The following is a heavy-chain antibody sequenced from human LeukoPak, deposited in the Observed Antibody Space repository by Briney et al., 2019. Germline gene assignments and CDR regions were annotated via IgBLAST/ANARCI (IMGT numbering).Heavy chain of an antibody. CDR2: IIPIFGTA. V-gene: IGHV1-69*13. CDR3: AKEMGVRPVVSDY. Sequence: SVKVSCKASGGTFSSYTISWVRQAPGQGLEWMGGIIPIFGTANYAQKFQGRVTITADESTSTAYMELSSLRSEDTAVYYCAKEMGVRPVVSDYWGQGTLVTVSS. CDR1: GGTFSSYT. J-gene: IGHJ4*02. D-gene: IGHD2-15*01.